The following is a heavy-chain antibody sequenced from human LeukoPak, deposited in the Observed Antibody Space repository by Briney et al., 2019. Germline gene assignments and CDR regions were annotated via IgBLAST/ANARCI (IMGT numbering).Heavy chain of an antibody. D-gene: IGHD3-16*01. V-gene: IGHV4-59*01. Sequence: SETLSLTCTVSGDSISNYYWAWIRQPPGKGLEWIGYIHYSGTTYYNPSLKSRVTISVDSSRTQFSLKLSSVTAADTAVYYCARDSRGGGPDFDYWGQGTLVTVSS. CDR1: GDSISNYY. CDR2: IHYSGTT. J-gene: IGHJ4*02. CDR3: ARDSRGGGPDFDY.